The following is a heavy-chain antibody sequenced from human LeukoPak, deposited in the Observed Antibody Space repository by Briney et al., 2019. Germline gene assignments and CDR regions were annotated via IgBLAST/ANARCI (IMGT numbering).Heavy chain of an antibody. D-gene: IGHD2-15*01. J-gene: IGHJ3*02. CDR3: ASKVNCSGGRCPTGAFDI. CDR2: IYHSGST. Sequence: PSETLCLTCAVSGGSISSNIWWSWVRQPPGKGLEWIGEIYHSGSTNSNPSLKSRVTISVDKSRNQFSLKLSSVTAADTAVYYCASKVNCSGGRCPTGAFDIWGQGTMVTVSS. CDR1: GGSISSNIW. V-gene: IGHV4-4*02.